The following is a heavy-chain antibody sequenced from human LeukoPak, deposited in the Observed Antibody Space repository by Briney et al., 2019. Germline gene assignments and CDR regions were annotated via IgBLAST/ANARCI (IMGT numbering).Heavy chain of an antibody. Sequence: GGSLRLSCAASGFTFGSYEMNWVRQAPGKGLEWVSYISSSGSTIYYADSVKGRFTISRDNAKNSLYLQMNSLRAEDTAVYYCAELGITMIGGVWGKGTTVTISS. CDR3: AELGITMIGGV. D-gene: IGHD3-10*02. CDR2: ISSSGSTI. V-gene: IGHV3-48*03. J-gene: IGHJ6*04. CDR1: GFTFGSYE.